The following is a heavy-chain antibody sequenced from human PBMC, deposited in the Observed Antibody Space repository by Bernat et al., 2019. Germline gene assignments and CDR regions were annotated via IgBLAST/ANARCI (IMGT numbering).Heavy chain of an antibody. V-gene: IGHV3-33*08. Sequence: QVQLVESGGGLVKPGGSLRLSCAASGFTFSDYYMSWIRQAPGKGLEWVAVIWYDGSNKYYADSVKGRFTISRDNSKNTLYLQMNSLRAEDTAVYYCARDHRSGGSRTHAFDIWGQGTMVTVSS. CDR1: GFTFSDYY. J-gene: IGHJ3*02. D-gene: IGHD2-15*01. CDR2: IWYDGSNK. CDR3: ARDHRSGGSRTHAFDI.